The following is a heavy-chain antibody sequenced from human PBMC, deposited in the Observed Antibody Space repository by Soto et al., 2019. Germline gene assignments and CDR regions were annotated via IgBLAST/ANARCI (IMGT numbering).Heavy chain of an antibody. Sequence: ASVNVSCKASGYTFTSYDINWVRQATGQGLEWMGWMNPNSGNTGYAQKFQGRVTMTRNTSISTAYMELSSLRSEDTAVYYCARVVRARYFDWSHYYYYYMDVWGKGTTVTVSS. CDR2: MNPNSGNT. CDR3: ARVVRARYFDWSHYYYYYMDV. J-gene: IGHJ6*03. CDR1: GYTFTSYD. D-gene: IGHD3-9*01. V-gene: IGHV1-8*01.